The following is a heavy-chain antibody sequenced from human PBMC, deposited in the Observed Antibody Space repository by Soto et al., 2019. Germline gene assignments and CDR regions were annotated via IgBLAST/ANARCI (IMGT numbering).Heavy chain of an antibody. CDR3: AGGSSNWYHEY. D-gene: IGHD6-13*01. Sequence: QVQPVESGGGVVQPGRSLRLSCAASGLTFSNYGMHWVRQAPGKGLEWVAVIWFDENNKYYTDSVKGRFTISRDNSKNTLYLQMNNLRAEDTAVYYCAGGSSNWYHEYWGQGTLVTVSS. CDR1: GLTFSNYG. V-gene: IGHV3-33*01. J-gene: IGHJ4*02. CDR2: IWFDENNK.